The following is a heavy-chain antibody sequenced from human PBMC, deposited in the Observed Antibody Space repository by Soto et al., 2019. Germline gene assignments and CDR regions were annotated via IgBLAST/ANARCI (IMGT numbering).Heavy chain of an antibody. Sequence: QVQLMQSGAEVKKPGASVKVSCKASGDTFTNYYIHWVRQAPGQGLEWMGTVNPSGGHTTYSQNFLGRVTRTRDTSTSTLYIELTSLTSDDTAVYDCARGGHVVVVTAAFDYWGQGTLVTVSS. D-gene: IGHD2-21*02. V-gene: IGHV1-46*01. CDR3: ARGGHVVVVTAAFDY. CDR1: GDTFTNYY. J-gene: IGHJ4*02. CDR2: VNPSGGHT.